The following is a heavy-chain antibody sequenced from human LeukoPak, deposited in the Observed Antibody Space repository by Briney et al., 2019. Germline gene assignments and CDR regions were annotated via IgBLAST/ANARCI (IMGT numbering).Heavy chain of an antibody. J-gene: IGHJ6*02. CDR2: IYSGGST. CDR3: ARGRYEISAAMDV. Sequence: GGSLRLSCAASGFSVGNNYMSWVRQAPGKGLEWVSLIYSGGSTSYADSVKGRFTISRDNSKNTLYLQMKSLRVEDTAVYYCARGRYEISAAMDVWGQGTTVTVSS. CDR1: GFSVGNNY. V-gene: IGHV3-53*01. D-gene: IGHD5-12*01.